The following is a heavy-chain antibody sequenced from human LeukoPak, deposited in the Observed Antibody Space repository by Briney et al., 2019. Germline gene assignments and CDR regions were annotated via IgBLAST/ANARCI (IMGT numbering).Heavy chain of an antibody. CDR2: INHSGST. J-gene: IGHJ4*02. Sequence: SETLSLTCAVYGGSFSGYYWSWIRQPPGEGLEWIGEINHSGSTNYNPSLKSRVTISVDTSKNQFSLKLSSVTAADTAVYYFARGRLAAAGDYFDYWGQGTLVTVSS. CDR3: ARGRLAAAGDYFDY. V-gene: IGHV4-34*01. D-gene: IGHD6-13*01. CDR1: GGSFSGYY.